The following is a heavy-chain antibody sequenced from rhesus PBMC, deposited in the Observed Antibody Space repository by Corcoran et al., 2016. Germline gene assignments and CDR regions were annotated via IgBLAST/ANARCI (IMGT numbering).Heavy chain of an antibody. Sequence: QVQLQESGPAVVKPSETLSLTCAVSGGSISSSTWWRWIRQSPGKGLEWIGGFYGSGGSTEYNPSLKSRVTLSVDTSKNQCALKLSSVTAADTAVYYCACLSSWSPDYGGQGVLVTVSS. CDR3: ACLSSWSPDY. D-gene: IGHD6-13*01. CDR1: GGSISSSTW. CDR2: FYGSGGST. V-gene: IGHV4-93*02. J-gene: IGHJ4*01.